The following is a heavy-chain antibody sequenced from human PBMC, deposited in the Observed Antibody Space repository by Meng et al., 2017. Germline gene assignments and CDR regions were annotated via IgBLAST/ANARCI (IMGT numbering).Heavy chain of an antibody. J-gene: IGHJ4*02. Sequence: QTHLQKAGPGLVKPPQPPSLICAISAGSVSSNSAAWNWSRQSPAGGLEWLGRSYYRSKWYHDYAESVKSRISIDPDTSKNQFSLQLRSVTPEDSAVYYCARGSYSFDSWGQRTLVTVSS. D-gene: IGHD1-26*01. V-gene: IGHV6-1*01. CDR3: ARGSYSFDS. CDR2: SYYRSKWYH. CDR1: AGSVSSNSAA.